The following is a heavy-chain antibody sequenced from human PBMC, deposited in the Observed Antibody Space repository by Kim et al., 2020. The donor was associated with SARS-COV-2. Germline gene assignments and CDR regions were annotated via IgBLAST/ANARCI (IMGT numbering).Heavy chain of an antibody. D-gene: IGHD4-17*01. CDR2: ISSSSSTI. CDR1: GFTFSSYS. Sequence: GGSLRLSCAASGFTFSSYSMNWVHQATGKGLEWVSYISSSSSTIYYADSVKGRFTISRDNAKNLLYLQMNSLRDEDTAVYYCARTHHDYGDYVFDYWGQG. CDR3: ARTHHDYGDYVFDY. V-gene: IGHV3-48*02. J-gene: IGHJ4*02.